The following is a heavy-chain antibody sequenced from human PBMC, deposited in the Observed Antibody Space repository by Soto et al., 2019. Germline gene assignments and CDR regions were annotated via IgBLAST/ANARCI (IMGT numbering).Heavy chain of an antibody. Sequence: QVQLVQSGVEVKKPGSSVKVSCKASVGTFSRYSITWVRQAPGHGLEWIGRIIPIFGIASYAQKFQGRVTSTADESTSTAYMELSSLRSDDTAVYYCAREARDRETGLVPAAIDGMDVWGQGTTVTVSS. CDR1: VGTFSRYS. CDR2: IIPIFGIA. J-gene: IGHJ6*02. V-gene: IGHV1-69*08. CDR3: AREARDRETGLVPAAIDGMDV. D-gene: IGHD2-2*01.